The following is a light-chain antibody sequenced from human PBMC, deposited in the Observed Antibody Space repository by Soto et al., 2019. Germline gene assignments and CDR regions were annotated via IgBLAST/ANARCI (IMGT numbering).Light chain of an antibody. V-gene: IGKV1-39*01. CDR2: AAS. CDR1: QTISTH. J-gene: IGKJ2*01. Sequence: DIQMTQSPSSPSASVRDRVTITCRASQTISTHLNWYQQKPGKAPKLLIYAASTLQSGVPSRFSGSGSGTDFTLTINSLQPEDFATYYCQQSLTIPYTFGQGTKLEIK. CDR3: QQSLTIPYT.